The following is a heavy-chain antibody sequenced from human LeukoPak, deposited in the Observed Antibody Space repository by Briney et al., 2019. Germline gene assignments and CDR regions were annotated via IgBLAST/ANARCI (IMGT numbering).Heavy chain of an antibody. J-gene: IGHJ6*02. CDR1: GGSFSGYY. Sequence: SETLSLTCAVYGGSFSGYYWSWIRQPPGKGLEWIGEINHSGSTNYNPSLRSRVTISVDTSKNQFSLKLSSVTAADTAVYYCARESITMVRGTRMDVWGQGTTDTVSS. V-gene: IGHV4-34*01. CDR3: ARESITMVRGTRMDV. D-gene: IGHD3-10*01. CDR2: INHSGST.